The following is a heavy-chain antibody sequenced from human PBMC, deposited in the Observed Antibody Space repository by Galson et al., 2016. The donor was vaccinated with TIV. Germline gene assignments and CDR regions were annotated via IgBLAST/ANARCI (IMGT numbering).Heavy chain of an antibody. V-gene: IGHV1-18*01. Sequence: SVKVSCKASGYIFTSEGISWVRQAPGQGLEWMGWINTYNGDTNYTQKLQGIVTMATDTSTSTAYMELRSLRSDDTAVYYCARDVSHGLDVWGQGTTVTVSS. CDR3: ARDVSHGLDV. J-gene: IGHJ6*02. CDR1: GYIFTSEG. CDR2: INTYNGDT.